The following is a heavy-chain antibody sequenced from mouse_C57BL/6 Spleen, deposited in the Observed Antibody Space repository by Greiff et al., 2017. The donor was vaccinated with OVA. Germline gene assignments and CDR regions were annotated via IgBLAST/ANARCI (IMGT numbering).Heavy chain of an antibody. V-gene: IGHV5-4*01. Sequence: EVNVVESGGGLVKPGGSLKLSCAASGFTFSSYAMSWVRQTPEKRLEWVATISDGGSYTYYPDNVKGLFTISRDNAKNNLYLQMSHLKSEDTAMYYCAREDYSNYFYAMDYWGQGTSVTISS. CDR3: AREDYSNYFYAMDY. J-gene: IGHJ4*01. CDR1: GFTFSSYA. D-gene: IGHD2-5*01. CDR2: ISDGGSYT.